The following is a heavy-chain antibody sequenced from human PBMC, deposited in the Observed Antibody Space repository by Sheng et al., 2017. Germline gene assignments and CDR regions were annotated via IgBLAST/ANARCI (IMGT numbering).Heavy chain of an antibody. J-gene: IGHJ3*02. CDR1: GGSFSGYY. CDR3: ARRGLRWLNAFDI. Sequence: QVQLQQWGAGLLKPSETLSLTCAVYGGSFSGYYWSWIRQPPGKGLEWIGEINHSGSTNYNPSLKSRVTISVDTYKNQFSLKLSSVTAADTAVYYCARRGLRWLNAFDIWGQGDNGHRLF. V-gene: IGHV4-34*01. CDR2: INHSGST. D-gene: IGHD5-12*01.